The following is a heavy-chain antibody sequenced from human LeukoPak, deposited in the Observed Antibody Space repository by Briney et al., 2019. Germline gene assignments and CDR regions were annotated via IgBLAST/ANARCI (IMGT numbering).Heavy chain of an antibody. V-gene: IGHV4-34*01. D-gene: IGHD6-13*01. J-gene: IGHJ1*01. CDR3: ARGPSSIQYFQH. Sequence: SETLSLTCAVYGGSFSGYYWNWIRQPPGKGLEWIGEINHSGSTNYNPSLKSRVTISVDTSKNQFSLKLSSVTAADTAVYYCARGPSSIQYFQHWGQGTLVTVSS. CDR2: INHSGST. CDR1: GGSFSGYY.